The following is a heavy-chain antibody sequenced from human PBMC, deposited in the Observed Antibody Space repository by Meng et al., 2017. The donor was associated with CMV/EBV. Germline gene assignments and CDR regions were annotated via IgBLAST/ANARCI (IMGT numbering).Heavy chain of an antibody. CDR3: AKRPFSYSSSPY. CDR2: ISWNSGSI. D-gene: IGHD6-6*01. CDR1: EFTFSNYA. J-gene: IGHJ4*02. Sequence: GESLKISCAASEFTFSNYAMSWVRQAPGRGLAWVSGISWNSGSIGYADSVKGRFTISRDNAKNSLYLQMNSLRAEDTAVYYCAKRPFSYSSSPYWGQGTLVTVSS. V-gene: IGHV3-21*01.